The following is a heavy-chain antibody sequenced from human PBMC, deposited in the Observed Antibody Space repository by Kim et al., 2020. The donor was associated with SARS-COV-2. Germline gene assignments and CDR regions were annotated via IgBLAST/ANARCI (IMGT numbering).Heavy chain of an antibody. CDR1: GFSFSEWW. V-gene: IGHV3-74*01. J-gene: IGHJ4*02. Sequence: GGSLRLSCAASGFSFSEWWMDWVRQAPGKGPEWVARIDNDGTTTLYADSAKGRFTISRDNSKNTLYLQMTGLRADDTGVYYCTRGPFWGQGTLVTVSS. CDR2: IDNDGTTT. CDR3: TRGPF.